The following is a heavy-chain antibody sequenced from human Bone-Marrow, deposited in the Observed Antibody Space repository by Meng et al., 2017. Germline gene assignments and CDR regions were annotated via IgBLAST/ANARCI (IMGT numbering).Heavy chain of an antibody. CDR2: IWYDGSNK. J-gene: IGHJ4*02. CDR1: GFTFSSYG. D-gene: IGHD3-22*01. Sequence: GESLKISCAASGFTFSSYGMHWVRQAPGKGLEWVAVIWYDGSNKYYADSVKGRFTISRDNSKNTLYLQMNSLRAEDTALYYCATTDYYDTSGYYPFDYWGQGTLVTVSS. V-gene: IGHV3-33*01. CDR3: ATTDYYDTSGYYPFDY.